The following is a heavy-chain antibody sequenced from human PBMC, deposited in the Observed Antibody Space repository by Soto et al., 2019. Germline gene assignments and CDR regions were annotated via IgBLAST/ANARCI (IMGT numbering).Heavy chain of an antibody. J-gene: IGHJ4*02. CDR3: ISHSPEDMKRT. D-gene: IGHD2-15*01. CDR1: GFTFSGSS. Sequence: EVQLVESGGGLVQPGGSLKLSCAASGFTFSGSSVHWVRQASGKGLEWVGRIRNKVHIYATAYAASVRGRFTISRDDSKNTTFLQMKSLNTEDTAVYYCISHSPEDMKRTWGQGTLVTVSS. CDR2: IRNKVHIYAT. V-gene: IGHV3-73*02.